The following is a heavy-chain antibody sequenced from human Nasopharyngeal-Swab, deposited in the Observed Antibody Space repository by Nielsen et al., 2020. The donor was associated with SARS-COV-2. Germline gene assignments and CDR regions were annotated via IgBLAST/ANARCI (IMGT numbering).Heavy chain of an antibody. V-gene: IGHV1-2*06. CDR2: INPNSGGT. Sequence: ASVKVSCKASGYTFTGYYMHWVRQAPGQGLEWMGRINPNSGGTNYAQKFQGRVTMTRDTSISTAYMELSRLRSDDTAVYYCARTYGSGSYPVDYWGQGTLVTVSS. CDR3: ARTYGSGSYPVDY. CDR1: GYTFTGYY. J-gene: IGHJ4*02. D-gene: IGHD3-10*01.